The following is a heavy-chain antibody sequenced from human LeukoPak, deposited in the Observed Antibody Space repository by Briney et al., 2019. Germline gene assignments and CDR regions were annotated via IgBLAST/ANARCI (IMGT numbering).Heavy chain of an antibody. V-gene: IGHV3-23*01. Sequence: GGSPRPSPALSVFISSDDTMSSGCASPRGRVWSGSGMTGIVPATNHADSVRGRFTIYRDNAKNTVHLQMNSLRAEDTAIYYCAKHTGKGLYNDYASRAFDLGGQGTMVTVSS. J-gene: IGHJ3*01. CDR1: VFISSDDT. CDR2: MTGIVPAT. CDR3: AKHTGKGLYNDYASRAFDL. D-gene: IGHD4-17*01.